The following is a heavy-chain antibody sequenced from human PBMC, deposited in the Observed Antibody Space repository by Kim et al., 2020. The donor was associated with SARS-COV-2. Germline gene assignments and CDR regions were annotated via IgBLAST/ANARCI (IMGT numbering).Heavy chain of an antibody. V-gene: IGHV4-39*01. D-gene: IGHD3-22*01. CDR3: ARLPHDSSGYVDY. CDR2: VYHSGST. Sequence: SETLSLTCFVSGDSISKSFHYWGWIRQPPGKGLDWIGSVYHSGSTYDSPSLKSRATIAVDTSKNQFSLKLRSVTAADTAMYCARLPHDSSGYVDYWGQGILVTVSS. CDR1: GDSISKSFHY. J-gene: IGHJ4*02.